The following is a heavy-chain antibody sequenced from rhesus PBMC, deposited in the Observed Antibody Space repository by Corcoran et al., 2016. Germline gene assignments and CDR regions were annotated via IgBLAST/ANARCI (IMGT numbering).Heavy chain of an antibody. D-gene: IGHD4-29*01. Sequence: QVQLQESGPGLVKHSETLSLTFAVSGYSISSGYGWSWIRQPPGKGLGWIGYIGGSSVSTNYNPTLKSRVTIAKDTSMNQVSLKLSSVTAADTAVYDGASGAYGSSYLGSDDGVQGVLVTVSS. CDR2: IGGSSVST. J-gene: IGHJ4*01. CDR3: ASGAYGSSYLGSDD. CDR1: GYSISSGYG. V-gene: IGHV4-127*01.